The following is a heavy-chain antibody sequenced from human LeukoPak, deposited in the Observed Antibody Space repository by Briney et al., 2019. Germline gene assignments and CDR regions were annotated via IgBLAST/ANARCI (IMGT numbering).Heavy chain of an antibody. V-gene: IGHV1-8*01. CDR2: MNPNSGNT. CDR3: ARGIGFNILVGATTGDFDY. CDR1: GYTFTSYD. Sequence: ASVKVSCKASGYTFTSYDINWVRQATGQGLEWMGWMNPNSGNTGYAQKFQGRVTMTRNTSISTAYMELSSLRSEDTAVYYCARGIGFNILVGATTGDFDYWGQGTLVTVSS. D-gene: IGHD1-26*01. J-gene: IGHJ4*02.